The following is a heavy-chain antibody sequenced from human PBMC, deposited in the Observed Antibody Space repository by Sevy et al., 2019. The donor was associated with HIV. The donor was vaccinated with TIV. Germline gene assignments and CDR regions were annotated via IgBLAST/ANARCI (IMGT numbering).Heavy chain of an antibody. Sequence: GGSLRLSCAASGFTFSHHNMNWVRQAPGKGLEWISYISKSGSTTYFADSVRGRFTISRDNAKNSLFLEMHSLTDEDTAVYYCTRDMYGIDYWGQGTLVTVSS. J-gene: IGHJ4*02. CDR2: ISKSGSTT. V-gene: IGHV3-48*02. D-gene: IGHD2-8*01. CDR3: TRDMYGIDY. CDR1: GFTFSHHN.